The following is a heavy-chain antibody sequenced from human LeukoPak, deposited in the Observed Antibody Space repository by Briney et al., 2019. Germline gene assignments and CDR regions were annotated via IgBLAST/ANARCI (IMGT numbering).Heavy chain of an antibody. CDR2: ISYDGSNT. D-gene: IGHD3/OR15-3a*01. CDR1: GFTFSSYA. J-gene: IGHJ3*02. V-gene: IGHV3-30*04. Sequence: GGSLRLSCAAAGFTFSSYAMHWVRQAPGKGLEWVAVISYDGSNTYYADSVKGRFTISRDNSKNTLYLQMNSLRAEDTAVYYCAREGLQNAFDIWGQGTMVTVSS. CDR3: AREGLQNAFDI.